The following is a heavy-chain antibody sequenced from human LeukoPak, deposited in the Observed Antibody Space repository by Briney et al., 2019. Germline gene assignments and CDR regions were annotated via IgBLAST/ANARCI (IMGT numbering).Heavy chain of an antibody. D-gene: IGHD6-19*01. CDR2: IYHSGST. CDR1: GYSISSGYY. J-gene: IGHJ4*02. V-gene: IGHV4-38-2*02. CDR3: AGWGGWSGVNY. Sequence: SETLSLTCTVSGYSISSGYYWGWIRQPPGKGLEWIGSIYHSGSTYYNPSLKSRVTISVDTSKNQFSLKLSSVTAADTAVYYCAGWGGWSGVNYWGQGTLVTVSS.